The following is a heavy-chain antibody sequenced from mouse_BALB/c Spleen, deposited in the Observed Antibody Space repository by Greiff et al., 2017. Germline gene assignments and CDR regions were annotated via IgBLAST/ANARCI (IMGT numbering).Heavy chain of an antibody. CDR3: ARDYYDYYFDY. Sequence: EVQGVESGGGLVQPGGSRKLSCAASGFTFSSYGMSWVRQTPDKRLELVATINSNGGSTYYPDSVKGRFTISRDNAKNTLYLQMSSLKSEDTAMYYCARDYYDYYFDYWGQGTTLTVSS. V-gene: IGHV5-6-3*01. CDR1: GFTFSSYG. CDR2: INSNGGST. D-gene: IGHD1-1*01. J-gene: IGHJ2*01.